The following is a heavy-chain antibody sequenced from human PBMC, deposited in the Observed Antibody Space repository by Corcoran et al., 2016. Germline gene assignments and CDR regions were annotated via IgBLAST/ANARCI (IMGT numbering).Heavy chain of an antibody. J-gene: IGHJ3*02. Sequence: QLQLQESGPGLVKPSETLSLTCTVSGGSISSSSYYWGWIRQPPGKGLEWIGSIYYSGSTYYNPSLKSRVTISVDTSKNQFSLKLSSVTAADTAVYYGAGGPPLNYYESSGMPDIWGQGTMVTVSS. CDR3: AGGPPLNYYESSGMPDI. CDR2: IYYSGST. CDR1: GGSISSSSYY. D-gene: IGHD3-22*01. V-gene: IGHV4-39*01.